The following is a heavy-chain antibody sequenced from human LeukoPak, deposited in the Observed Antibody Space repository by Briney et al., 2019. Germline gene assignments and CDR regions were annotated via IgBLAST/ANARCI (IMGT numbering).Heavy chain of an antibody. CDR3: ASDLGYCSGGSCFNWFDP. CDR2: MNPNSSNT. V-gene: IGHV1-8*01. CDR1: GYTFTSCD. D-gene: IGHD2-15*01. J-gene: IGHJ5*02. Sequence: ASVKVSCKASGYTFTSCDINWVRQATGQGLEWMGWMNPNSSNTGYAQKFQGRVTMTRNTSISTAYMELSSLRSEDTAVYYCASDLGYCSGGSCFNWFDPWGQGTLVTVSS.